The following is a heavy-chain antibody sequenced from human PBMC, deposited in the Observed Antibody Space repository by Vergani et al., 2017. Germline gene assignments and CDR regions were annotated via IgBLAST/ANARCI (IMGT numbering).Heavy chain of an antibody. D-gene: IGHD3-9*01. V-gene: IGHV3-23*01. CDR1: GFTFSSYA. J-gene: IGHJ4*02. CDR3: AKMLHYDILTGYSFFDY. Sequence: EVQLLESGGGLVQPGGSLRLSCAASGFTFSSYAMSWVRQAPGKGLEWVSAISGSGGSTYYADSVKGRFTISRDNSKNKLYLQMNSLRAEDTAVYYCAKMLHYDILTGYSFFDYWGQGTLVTVSS. CDR2: ISGSGGST.